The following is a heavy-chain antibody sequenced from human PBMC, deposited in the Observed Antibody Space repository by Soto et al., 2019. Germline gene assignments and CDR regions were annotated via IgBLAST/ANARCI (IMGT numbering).Heavy chain of an antibody. CDR2: IGTAGDP. D-gene: IGHD3-10*01. Sequence: LRLSCAASGFTFSSYDMHWVRQATGKGLEWVSAIGTAGDPYYPCSVKGRFTISRENAKNSLYLQMNSLRAGDTAVYYCARDAGASAGMDVWGQDTTVTVSS. V-gene: IGHV3-13*05. J-gene: IGHJ6*02. CDR3: ARDAGASAGMDV. CDR1: GFTFSSYD.